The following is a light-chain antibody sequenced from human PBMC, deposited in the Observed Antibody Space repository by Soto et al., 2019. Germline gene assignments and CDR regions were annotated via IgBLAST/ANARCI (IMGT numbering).Light chain of an antibody. Sequence: MTQSPATVSVSPGERATLSCRASQSVSNNYLAWYQQKPGQAPRLLIYGASNRATGIPDRFSGSGSGTDFTLTISRLEPEDFAVYYCQQYGSSGTFGQGTKVEIK. CDR1: QSVSNNY. V-gene: IGKV3-20*01. CDR3: QQYGSSGT. J-gene: IGKJ1*01. CDR2: GAS.